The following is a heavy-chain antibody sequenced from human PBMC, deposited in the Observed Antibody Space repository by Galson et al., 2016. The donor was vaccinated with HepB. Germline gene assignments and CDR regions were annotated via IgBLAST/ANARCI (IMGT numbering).Heavy chain of an antibody. Sequence: SLRLSCAASGFTFSNYGMHWVRQAPGKGLECVAIVSHDGNEKYYADSVKGRFTIARDNSKNTLFVQMSSLRTEDAAVYYCARDRPGISVYYGIDVWGQGTTVTVSS. V-gene: IGHV3-30*06. CDR3: ARDRPGISVYYGIDV. CDR1: GFTFSNYG. CDR2: VSHDGNEK. J-gene: IGHJ6*02.